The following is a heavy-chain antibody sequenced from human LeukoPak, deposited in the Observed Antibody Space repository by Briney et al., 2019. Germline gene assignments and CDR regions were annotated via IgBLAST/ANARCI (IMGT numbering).Heavy chain of an antibody. D-gene: IGHD2-2*01. J-gene: IGHJ4*02. CDR2: IIPIFGTA. V-gene: IGHV1-69*13. CDR3: AREGIGYCSSTSCSYFDY. Sequence: GASVKVSCKASGGTFSSYAISWVRQAPGQGLEWMGGIIPIFGTANYAQKFQGRVTITADESTSTAYMELSSLRSEDTAVYYCAREGIGYCSSTSCSYFDYWGQGTLVTVSS. CDR1: GGTFSSYA.